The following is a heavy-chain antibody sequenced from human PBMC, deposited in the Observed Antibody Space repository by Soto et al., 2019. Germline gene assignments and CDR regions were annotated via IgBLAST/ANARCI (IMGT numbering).Heavy chain of an antibody. Sequence: QVQLQESGPGLVKPSETLSLTCTVSGDSISSYYWSWIRQPPGKGLEWIGYIYYSGSTNYNPSLKRRVPISADPSKNQFSLKVTSVTAADTAVYYCARRQYGSGSHSWFDPWGQGTLVTVSS. V-gene: IGHV4-59*08. CDR2: IYYSGST. J-gene: IGHJ5*02. D-gene: IGHD3-10*01. CDR1: GDSISSYY. CDR3: ARRQYGSGSHSWFDP.